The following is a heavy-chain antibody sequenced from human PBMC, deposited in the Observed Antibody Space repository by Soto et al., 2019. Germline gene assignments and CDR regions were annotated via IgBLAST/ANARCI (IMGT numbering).Heavy chain of an antibody. CDR3: AHTGSSMIGELFDF. Sequence: QITLKESGPTLVKPTQTLTLTCTFSGFSLRTAGVGVGWIRQPPGEALEWLALIYWDDDKRYSPSLKRRLSITKDTSKNQVVLTMTSMDPVDTATYYCAHTGSSMIGELFDFWGQGIQVTVST. J-gene: IGHJ4*02. CDR1: GFSLRTAGVG. D-gene: IGHD3-16*01. CDR2: IYWDDDK. V-gene: IGHV2-5*02.